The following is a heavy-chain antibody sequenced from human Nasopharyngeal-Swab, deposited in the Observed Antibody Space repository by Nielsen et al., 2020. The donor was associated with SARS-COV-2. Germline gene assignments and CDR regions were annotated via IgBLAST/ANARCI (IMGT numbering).Heavy chain of an antibody. CDR1: GFTVSSNY. J-gene: IGHJ2*01. Sequence: GESLKISCAASGFTVSSNYMSWVRQAPGKGLEWVSVIYSGGSTYYADSVKGRFTISRDNSKNTLYLQMNSLRAEDTAVYYCAREYYDSSGYYGGWYFDLWGRGTLVTVSS. CDR2: IYSGGST. CDR3: AREYYDSSGYYGGWYFDL. D-gene: IGHD3-22*01. V-gene: IGHV3-66*01.